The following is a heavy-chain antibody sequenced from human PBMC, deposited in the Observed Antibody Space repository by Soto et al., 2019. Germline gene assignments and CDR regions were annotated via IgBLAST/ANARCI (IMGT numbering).Heavy chain of an antibody. Sequence: VRLQHWGAGLLKPSETLSRTCAVYGGSLSGYSWSWIRQPPGRGLEWIGEINHSGSTNYNPSLKSRVTISVETPKNQFSLILTSVTAADTAVYYCAKGFGGRLYGPGSDAFDDWGQGILVTVSS. D-gene: IGHD3-10*01. CDR3: AKGFGGRLYGPGSDAFDD. J-gene: IGHJ4*02. CDR1: GGSLSGYS. CDR2: INHSGST. V-gene: IGHV4-34*01.